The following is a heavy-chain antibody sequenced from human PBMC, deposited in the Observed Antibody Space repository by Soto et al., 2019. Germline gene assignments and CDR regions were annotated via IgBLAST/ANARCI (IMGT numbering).Heavy chain of an antibody. Sequence: QVQLQESGPGLVKPSQTLSLTCTVSGGSISSGGYYWSWIRQHPGKGLEWIGYIYYSGSTYYNPSLKSRVTISVDTSKNQFSLKLSSVTAADTAVYYCARRGYDFGRYYYYYMDVWGIGTTVTVSS. V-gene: IGHV4-31*03. CDR1: GGSISSGGYY. CDR2: IYYSGST. J-gene: IGHJ6*03. CDR3: ARRGYDFGRYYYYYMDV. D-gene: IGHD5-12*01.